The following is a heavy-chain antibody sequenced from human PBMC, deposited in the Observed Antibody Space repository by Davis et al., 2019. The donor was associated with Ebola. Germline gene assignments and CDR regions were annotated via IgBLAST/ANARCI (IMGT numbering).Heavy chain of an antibody. CDR1: GYSISSGYY. J-gene: IGHJ4*02. CDR2: SHYSGST. Sequence: PSETLSLTCAVSGYSISSGYYWGWIRQPPGKGLEWIGTSHYSGSTSYNPSLKSRVIISGDTSKNQFSLKLSSVTAADTAVYYCARGRAYCASTSCYIFDYWGQRTLVTVSS. V-gene: IGHV4-38-2*01. D-gene: IGHD2-2*01. CDR3: ARGRAYCASTSCYIFDY.